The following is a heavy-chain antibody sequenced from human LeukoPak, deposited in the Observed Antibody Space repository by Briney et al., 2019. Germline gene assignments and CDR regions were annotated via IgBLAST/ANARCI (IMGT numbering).Heavy chain of an antibody. CDR3: ALSIAARPYWFDP. D-gene: IGHD6-6*01. CDR2: MNPNSGNT. Sequence: GASVKVSCKASGYTFTSYDINWVRQATGQGLEWMGWMNPNSGNTGYAQKFQGRVTMTRNTSIGTAYMELSSLRSEDTAVYYCALSIAARPYWFDPWGQGTLVTVSS. V-gene: IGHV1-8*01. J-gene: IGHJ5*02. CDR1: GYTFTSYD.